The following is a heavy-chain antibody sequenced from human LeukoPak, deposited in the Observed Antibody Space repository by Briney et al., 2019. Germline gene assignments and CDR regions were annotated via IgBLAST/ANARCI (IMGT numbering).Heavy chain of an antibody. CDR1: GGSFSGYY. CDR2: INHSGST. J-gene: IGHJ5*02. CDR3: ARGCTPGVVTYNWFDP. Sequence: PSETLSLTCAVYGGSFSGYYWSWIRQPPGKGLEWIGEINHSGSTNYNPSLKSRVTISVDTSKNQFSLKLSSVTAADTAVYYCARGCTPGVVTYNWFDPWGQGTLVTVSS. V-gene: IGHV4-34*01. D-gene: IGHD3-3*01.